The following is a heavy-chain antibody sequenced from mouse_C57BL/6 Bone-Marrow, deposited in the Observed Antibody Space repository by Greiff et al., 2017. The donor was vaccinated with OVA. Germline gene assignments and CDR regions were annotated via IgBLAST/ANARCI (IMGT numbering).Heavy chain of an antibody. CDR1: GYTFTNYW. J-gene: IGHJ2*01. V-gene: IGHV1-63*01. CDR3: ARLDYGSSYFDY. CDR2: IYPGGGYT. Sequence: QVQLQQSGAELVRPGTSVKMSCKASGYTFTNYWIGWAKQRPGHGLEWIGDIYPGGGYTNYNEKFKGKATLTADKSSRTAYMQFSSLTSEDSAIYYCARLDYGSSYFDYWGQGTTLTVSS. D-gene: IGHD1-1*01.